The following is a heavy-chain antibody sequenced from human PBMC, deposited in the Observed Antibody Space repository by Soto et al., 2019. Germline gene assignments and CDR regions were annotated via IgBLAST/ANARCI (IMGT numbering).Heavy chain of an antibody. Sequence: QVQLVQSGAEVKKPGASVKVSCKASGYTFTGYYMHWVRQAPGQGLEWMGWINPNSGGTNYAQKFQGWVTMTRDTSXXTAYRELSRLRSDDTAVYYCARGIAVAGTLTKFDYWGQGTLVTVSS. V-gene: IGHV1-2*04. CDR1: GYTFTGYY. J-gene: IGHJ4*02. D-gene: IGHD6-19*01. CDR3: ARGIAVAGTLTKFDY. CDR2: INPNSGGT.